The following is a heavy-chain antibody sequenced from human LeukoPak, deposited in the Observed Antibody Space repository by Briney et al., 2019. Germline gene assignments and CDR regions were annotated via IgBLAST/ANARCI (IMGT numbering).Heavy chain of an antibody. V-gene: IGHV4-4*07. CDR3: ARDSSTWRGFDC. J-gene: IGHJ4*02. CDR2: IYTSGST. D-gene: IGHD3-3*01. Sequence: SEALSLTCSVSGGSITGYYWSWIRQPAGKGLEWIGRIYTSGSTNYNPSLKSRVTMSVDTSKNQFSLNLSSVTAADTAVYYCARDSSTWRGFDCWGQGTLVTVSS. CDR1: GGSITGYY.